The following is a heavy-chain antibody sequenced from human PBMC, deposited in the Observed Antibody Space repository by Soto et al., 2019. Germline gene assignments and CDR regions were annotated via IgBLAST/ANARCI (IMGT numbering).Heavy chain of an antibody. Sequence: QVQLVQSGAEVKKPGSSVKVSCKDSGGTFSTYSMFWVRQAPGQGLEWMGRIIPMLGVRNYAQRFQDRVTIIAVKTTATVHVELSSLRSEDTALYYCTIGSWSGEVFDIWGQGTMVTVSS. D-gene: IGHD2-21*01. V-gene: IGHV1-69*02. CDR2: IIPMLGVR. CDR1: GGTFSTYS. CDR3: TIGSWSGEVFDI. J-gene: IGHJ3*02.